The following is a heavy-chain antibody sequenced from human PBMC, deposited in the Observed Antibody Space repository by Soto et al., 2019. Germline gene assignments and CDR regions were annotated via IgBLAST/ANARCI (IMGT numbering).Heavy chain of an antibody. V-gene: IGHV1-69*12. CDR1: GGTFSSYA. CDR2: IIPIFGTA. CDR3: ARVRDGYTRDWYFDL. J-gene: IGHJ2*01. D-gene: IGHD5-12*01. Sequence: QVQLVQSGAEVKKPGSSVKVYCKASGGTFSSYAISWVRQAPGQGLEWMGGIIPIFGTANYAQKFQGRVTITADESTSTAYMEMSSLRSEDTAVYYCARVRDGYTRDWYFDLWGRGTLVTVSS.